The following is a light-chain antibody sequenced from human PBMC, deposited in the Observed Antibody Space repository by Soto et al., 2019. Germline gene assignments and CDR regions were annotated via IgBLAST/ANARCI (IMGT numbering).Light chain of an antibody. J-gene: IGLJ2*01. CDR3: SSFAGNNNLV. V-gene: IGLV2-8*01. CDR1: SSDVGGYNY. CDR2: EVS. Sequence: ALPQPPSASGSPGQSVTISCTGTSSDVGGYNYVSWYQQHPGKAPKLMISEVSKRPSGVPDRFSGSKSGNTASLTVSGLQAEDEADYYCSSFAGNNNLVFGGGTKLTVL.